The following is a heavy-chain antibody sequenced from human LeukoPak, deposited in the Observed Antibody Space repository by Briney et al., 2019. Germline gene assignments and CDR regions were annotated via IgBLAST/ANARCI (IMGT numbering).Heavy chain of an antibody. CDR3: ARDTKSYYYDSSGYYI. D-gene: IGHD3-22*01. J-gene: IGHJ4*02. CDR2: ISSSSSYI. V-gene: IGHV3-21*01. Sequence: GGSLRLSCAASGFTFSSYSMNWVRQAPGKGLEWVSSISSSSSYIYYADSVKGRFTISRDNAKNSLYLQMNSLRAEDTAVYYCARDTKSYYYDSSGYYIWGQGTLATVSS. CDR1: GFTFSSYS.